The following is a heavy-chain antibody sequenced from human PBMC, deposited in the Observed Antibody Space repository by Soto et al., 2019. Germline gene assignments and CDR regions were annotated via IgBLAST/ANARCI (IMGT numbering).Heavy chain of an antibody. Sequence: GGPLRVSCVVSGVTFSHYCMNWVRQAPGRGLEWVASISSGGNFIYYAYSVRGRLAISREHADKSLYLQMNSLRVEDTATYYWARTLIAFGEVTAPRWFYPGGQRTPLPVS. CDR2: ISSGGNFI. V-gene: IGHV3-21*01. CDR3: ARTLIAFGEVTAPRWFYP. J-gene: IGHJ5*02. CDR1: GVTFSHYC. D-gene: IGHD3-3*01.